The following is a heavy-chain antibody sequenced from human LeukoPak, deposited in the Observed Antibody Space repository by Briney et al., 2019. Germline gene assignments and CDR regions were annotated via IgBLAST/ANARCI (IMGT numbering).Heavy chain of an antibody. CDR1: GYTFTSYD. CDR2: MNPNSGNT. D-gene: IGHD2-2*01. CDR3: ARGPAKNTDGYWFDP. Sequence: ASVKVSCKASGYTFTSYDINWLRQPTGQGLEWMGWMNPNSGNTAYAQKFQDRVTMTRNTSITTAYMELSSLRSEDTAVYYCARGPAKNTDGYWFDPWGQGTLVTVSS. J-gene: IGHJ5*02. V-gene: IGHV1-8*01.